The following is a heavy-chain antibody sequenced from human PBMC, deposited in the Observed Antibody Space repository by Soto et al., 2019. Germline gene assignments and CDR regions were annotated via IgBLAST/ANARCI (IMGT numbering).Heavy chain of an antibody. CDR1: GGSSSRGGYY. J-gene: IGHJ4*02. D-gene: IGHD2-15*01. Sequence: SETLSLACSVAGGSSSRGGYYWSWIRQPPGKGLEWIGYIYYSGSTNYNPSLKSRVTISVDTSKNQFSLKLSSVTAADTAVYYCARRWGSAAAYWGQGTLVTVSS. V-gene: IGHV4-61*08. CDR2: IYYSGST. CDR3: ARRWGSAAAY.